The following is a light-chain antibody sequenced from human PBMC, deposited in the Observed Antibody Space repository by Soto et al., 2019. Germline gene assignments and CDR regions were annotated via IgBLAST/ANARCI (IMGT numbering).Light chain of an antibody. J-gene: IGKJ2*01. CDR1: QSVSSN. CDR3: QQYNSWPAYT. CDR2: GAS. V-gene: IGKV3-15*01. Sequence: EMVMTQSPAALSVSPGERATLSCRASQSVSSNLAWYQQKPGQAPRLLIYGASTRATGVPARFSGSGSGTEFTLTISSLQSEDFAVYYCQQYNSWPAYTFGQGTKLEIK.